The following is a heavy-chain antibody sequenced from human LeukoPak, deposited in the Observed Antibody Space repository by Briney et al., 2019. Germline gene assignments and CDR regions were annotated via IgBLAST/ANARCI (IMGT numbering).Heavy chain of an antibody. CDR1: GFTFDDYA. Sequence: GGSLRLSCAASGFTFDDYAMHWVRQAPGKGLEWVSAISGSGGSTYYADSVKGRFTISRDNSKNTLYLQMNSLRAEDTAVYYCAKDHHPPLYSSGWYGTLDYWGQGTLVTVSS. V-gene: IGHV3-23*01. CDR2: ISGSGGST. J-gene: IGHJ4*02. D-gene: IGHD6-19*01. CDR3: AKDHHPPLYSSGWYGTLDY.